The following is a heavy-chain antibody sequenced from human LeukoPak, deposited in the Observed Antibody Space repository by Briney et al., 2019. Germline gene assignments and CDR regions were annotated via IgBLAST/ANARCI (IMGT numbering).Heavy chain of an antibody. CDR1: GGSIRSYY. D-gene: IGHD3-10*01. CDR3: ARGRGLWFGEHLPPDY. J-gene: IGHJ4*02. CDR2: INHSGST. Sequence: SETLSLTCSVSGGSIRSYYWSWIRQPPGKGLEWIGEINHSGSTNYNPSLKSRVTISVDTSKNQFSLKLSSVTAADTAVYYCARGRGLWFGEHLPPDYWGQGTLVTVSS. V-gene: IGHV4-34*01.